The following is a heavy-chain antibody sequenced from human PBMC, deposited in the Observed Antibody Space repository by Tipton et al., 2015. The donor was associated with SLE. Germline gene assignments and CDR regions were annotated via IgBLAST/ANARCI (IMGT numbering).Heavy chain of an antibody. CDR3: ARDCKGPFAFDI. Sequence: TLSLTCAVYGGSFSGYSWSWIRQPPGKGLEWIGEINHSGSTNYNPSLKSRVTISVDTSKNQFSLKLSSVTAADTTVYYCARDCKGPFAFDIWGQGTMVTVSS. CDR1: GGSFSGYS. J-gene: IGHJ3*02. V-gene: IGHV4-34*01. D-gene: IGHD2-21*01. CDR2: INHSGST.